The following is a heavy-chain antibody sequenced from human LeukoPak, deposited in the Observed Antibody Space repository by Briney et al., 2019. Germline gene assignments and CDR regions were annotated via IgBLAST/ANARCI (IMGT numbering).Heavy chain of an antibody. V-gene: IGHV1-18*01. CDR1: GGTFSSYA. Sequence: ASVKVSCKASGGTFSSYAISWVRQAPGQGLEWMGWISAYNGNTNYAQKLQGRVTMTTDTSTSTAYMELRSLRSDDTAVYYCARVPSAPDAFDIWGQGTMVTVSS. J-gene: IGHJ3*02. CDR3: ARVPSAPDAFDI. CDR2: ISAYNGNT. D-gene: IGHD1-26*01.